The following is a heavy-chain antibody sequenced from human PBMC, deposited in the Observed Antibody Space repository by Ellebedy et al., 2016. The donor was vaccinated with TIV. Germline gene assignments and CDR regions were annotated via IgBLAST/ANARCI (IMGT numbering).Heavy chain of an antibody. CDR1: GSSISSYY. V-gene: IGHV4-59*12. CDR2: IYYSGST. Sequence: SETLSLTCTVSGSSISSYYWSWIRQPPGKGLEWIGYIYYSGSTNYNPSLKSRVTISVNTSKNQFSLKVSSVTAADTAVYYCARCPDYYYGMDVWGQGTTVTVSS. J-gene: IGHJ6*02. CDR3: ARCPDYYYGMDV.